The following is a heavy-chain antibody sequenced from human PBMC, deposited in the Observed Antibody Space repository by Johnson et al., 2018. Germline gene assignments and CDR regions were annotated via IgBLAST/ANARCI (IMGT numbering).Heavy chain of an antibody. Sequence: QVQLVQSGGGVVQPGRSLRLSCAASGFTFSSYGMHWVRQAPGKGLEWVAVIWYDGSNKYYADSVKGRFTISRDNSKNTLSLQMNSLRAEDTAVYYCARDKKGMASSWYTGGYFHHWGQGTRVTVSS. CDR2: IWYDGSNK. D-gene: IGHD6-13*01. CDR3: ARDKKGMASSWYTGGYFHH. J-gene: IGHJ1*01. V-gene: IGHV3-33*01. CDR1: GFTFSSYG.